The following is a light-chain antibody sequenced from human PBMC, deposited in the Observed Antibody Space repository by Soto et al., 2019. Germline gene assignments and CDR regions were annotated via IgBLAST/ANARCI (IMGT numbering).Light chain of an antibody. V-gene: IGKV1-5*01. CDR1: QNISVW. Sequence: DIPMTQSPSTLSASVGDGVTLTCRASQNISVWLAWYQQRPGKAPKLLIYDASSLETGVPSRFSGSGSGTEFTLTISSLQPDDFATYYCQQYDSSSPTFGQGTKLEIK. CDR2: DAS. CDR3: QQYDSSSPT. J-gene: IGKJ2*01.